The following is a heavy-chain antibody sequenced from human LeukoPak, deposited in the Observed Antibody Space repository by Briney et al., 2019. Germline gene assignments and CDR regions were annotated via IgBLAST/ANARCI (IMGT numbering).Heavy chain of an antibody. Sequence: SETLSLTCTVSGYSISSGYFWGWIRQPPGKGLDWIGSIYYSGITSYNPSLKSRVTISVHASKNQFSLNLSSVTAADTAVYYCARVREDYTFDYWGQGTLVTVSS. CDR2: IYYSGIT. CDR1: GYSISSGYF. J-gene: IGHJ4*02. V-gene: IGHV4-38-2*02. D-gene: IGHD4-11*01. CDR3: ARVREDYTFDY.